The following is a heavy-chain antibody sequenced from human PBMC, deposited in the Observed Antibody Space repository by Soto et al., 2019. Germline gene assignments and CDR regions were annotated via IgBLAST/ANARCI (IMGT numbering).Heavy chain of an antibody. V-gene: IGHV4-39*01. CDR3: ARRRGYYGSGSQVDY. Sequence: QLQLQESGPGLVKPSETLSLTCTVSGGSISSSSYYWGWIRQPPGKGLEWIGSIYYSGSTYYNPSLKSRVTISVDTSKNQFSLKLSSVTAADTAVYYCARRRGYYGSGSQVDYWGQGTLVTVSS. D-gene: IGHD3-10*01. J-gene: IGHJ4*02. CDR2: IYYSGST. CDR1: GGSISSSSYY.